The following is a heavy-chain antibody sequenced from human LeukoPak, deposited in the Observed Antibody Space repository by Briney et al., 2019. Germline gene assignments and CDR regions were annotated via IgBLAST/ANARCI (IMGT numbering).Heavy chain of an antibody. CDR1: GYNFTTYW. V-gene: IGHV5-51*01. CDR2: IYPDDSDT. Sequence: GESLKISCKSSGYNFTTYWIGWVRQMPGKGLEWMGIIYPDDSDTRYSPSFQGQVTISADKSISTAYLQWSSLQASDTAIYFCARMATVPDYWGQGTLVTVSS. D-gene: IGHD5-24*01. J-gene: IGHJ4*02. CDR3: ARMATVPDY.